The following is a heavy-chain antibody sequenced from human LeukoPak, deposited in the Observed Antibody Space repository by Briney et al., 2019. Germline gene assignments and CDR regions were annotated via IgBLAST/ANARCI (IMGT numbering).Heavy chain of an antibody. Sequence: PAGSLRLSCAASGFTVSRNYMSWVRQAPGKGLEWVSVISSGGSTYYADSVEGRFTISRDPSKNTLYLQMNSLRAEDTAVYYCARRAWGSYYFDYWGQGTLVTVSS. V-gene: IGHV3-66*01. CDR1: GFTVSRNY. J-gene: IGHJ4*02. CDR2: ISSGGST. D-gene: IGHD7-27*01. CDR3: ARRAWGSYYFDY.